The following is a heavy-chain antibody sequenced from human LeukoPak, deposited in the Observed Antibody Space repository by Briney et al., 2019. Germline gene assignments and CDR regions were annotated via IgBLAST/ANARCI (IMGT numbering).Heavy chain of an antibody. V-gene: IGHV3-30*02. J-gene: IGHJ2*01. CDR1: GFTFSSYG. CDR3: AKDHLFYGDYQGGYFDL. CDR2: IRYGGSNT. D-gene: IGHD4-17*01. Sequence: GGSLRLSCAASGFTFSSYGMHWVRQAPGKGLDWVAFIRYGGSNTYYVDSVKGRFTISRDNSKNTLYLQMNSPRPEDTAICYCAKDHLFYGDYQGGYFDLWGRGTLVTVSS.